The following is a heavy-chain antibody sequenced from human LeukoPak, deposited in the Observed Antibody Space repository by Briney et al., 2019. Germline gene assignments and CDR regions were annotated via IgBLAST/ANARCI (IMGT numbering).Heavy chain of an antibody. Sequence: ASVKVSCKASGYAFTAYYMHWVRQAPGQGLEWMGWINLNSGGTNYAQKFQGRVTMTRDTSISTAYMELSRLRSDDTAVYYCARDHSYCSGGRCNNTWGQGTLVTVPS. CDR3: ARDHSYCSGGRCNNT. D-gene: IGHD2-15*01. CDR1: GYAFTAYY. CDR2: INLNSGGT. J-gene: IGHJ5*02. V-gene: IGHV1-2*02.